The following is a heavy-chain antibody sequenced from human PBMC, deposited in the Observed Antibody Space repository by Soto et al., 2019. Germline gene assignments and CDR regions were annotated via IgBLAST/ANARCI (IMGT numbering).Heavy chain of an antibody. Sequence: EVQLLESGGDLIQPGGSLRLSCAASGFTFNIYAMTWVRQAPGKGLEWVAAISHDGDLTYYADSVKGRFTISRDNAKNTMYLQINCRKDENTAVYHCMKNRYVDDDTRDYFFVNRRQGTLV. J-gene: IGHJ4*02. D-gene: IGHD3-22*01. V-gene: IGHV3-23*01. CDR3: MKNRYVDDDTRDYFFVN. CDR2: ISHDGDLT. CDR1: GFTFNIYA.